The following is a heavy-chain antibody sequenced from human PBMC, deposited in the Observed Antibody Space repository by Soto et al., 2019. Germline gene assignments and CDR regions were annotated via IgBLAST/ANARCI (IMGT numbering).Heavy chain of an antibody. CDR2: INHSGST. J-gene: IGHJ4*02. V-gene: IGHV4-34*01. CDR1: GGSFSGYY. CDR3: ARGLGYYDYVWGSYRRPYFDY. D-gene: IGHD3-16*02. Sequence: SETLSLTCAVYGGSFSGYYWSWIRQPPGKGLEWIGEINHSGSTNYNPSLKSRVTISVDTSKNQFSLKLSSVTAADTAVYYCARGLGYYDYVWGSYRRPYFDYWGQGTLVTAPQ.